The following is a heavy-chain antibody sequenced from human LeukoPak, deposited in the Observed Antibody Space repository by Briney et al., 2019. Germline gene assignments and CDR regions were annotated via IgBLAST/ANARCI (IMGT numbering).Heavy chain of an antibody. V-gene: IGHV1-69*04. CDR2: VMPFLDVA. J-gene: IGHJ4*02. CDR3: ARDHCSGGSCLGGH. Sequence: SVKVSCKASGDTFSDYTISWVRQAPGQGLEWMGRVMPFLDVANYAQKFQGRVTITADKSTSTAYMELSSLRSEDTAVYYCARDHCSGGSCLGGHWGQGTLVTVSS. D-gene: IGHD2-15*01. CDR1: GDTFSDYT.